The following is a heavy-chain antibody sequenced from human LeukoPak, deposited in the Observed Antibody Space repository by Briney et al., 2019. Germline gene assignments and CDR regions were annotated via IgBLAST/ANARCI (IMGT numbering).Heavy chain of an antibody. Sequence: GGSLRLSCAASGFTFSNYGMRWVRQAPGKGLEWVAVIWYDGSKTYYADSVKGRFTISRDNSKNTLYLQMSSLRAEDTAVYYCARDRYYGSENYYYYYYMDVWGKGTTVTVSS. CDR3: ARDRYYGSENYYYYYYMDV. V-gene: IGHV3-33*01. CDR2: IWYDGSKT. D-gene: IGHD3-10*01. J-gene: IGHJ6*03. CDR1: GFTFSNYG.